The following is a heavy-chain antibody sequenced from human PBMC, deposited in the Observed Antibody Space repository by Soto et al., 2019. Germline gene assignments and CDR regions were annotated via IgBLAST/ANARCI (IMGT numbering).Heavy chain of an antibody. D-gene: IGHD3-22*01. CDR3: ARDFTYYYDSSGYYRPEGDY. Sequence: GGSLRLSCAASGFTFSSYSMNWVRQAPGKGLEWVSSISSSSSYIYYADSVKGRFTISRDNAKNSLYLQMNSLRAEDTAVYYCARDFTYYYDSSGYYRPEGDYWGQGTLVTVSS. V-gene: IGHV3-21*01. J-gene: IGHJ4*02. CDR2: ISSSSSYI. CDR1: GFTFSSYS.